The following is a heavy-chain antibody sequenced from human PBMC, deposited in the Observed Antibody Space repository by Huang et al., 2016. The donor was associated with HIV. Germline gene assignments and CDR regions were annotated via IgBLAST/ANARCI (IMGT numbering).Heavy chain of an antibody. D-gene: IGHD4-4*01. J-gene: IGHJ4*02. V-gene: IGHV1-2*06. Sequence: QVQLVQSGAGVKKPGASVKVSCKASGYTFADNYMHWLRQAPGQGLEWMGRINPNGGGPKYAQKLQGRVTMTGEMSISTAYMELSSLRSDDTAVYFCARDIGTLTTFDYWGQGTLVTVSS. CDR1: GYTFADNY. CDR3: ARDIGTLTTFDY. CDR2: INPNGGGP.